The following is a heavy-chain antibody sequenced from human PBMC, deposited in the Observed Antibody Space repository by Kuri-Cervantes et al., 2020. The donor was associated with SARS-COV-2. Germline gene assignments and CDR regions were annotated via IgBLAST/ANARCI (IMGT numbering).Heavy chain of an antibody. CDR1: GFTFSAYT. CDR3: AKDSNILTGYYVRVDYYMDV. D-gene: IGHD3-9*01. J-gene: IGHJ6*03. V-gene: IGHV3-30*02. CDR2: IRYDGSNK. Sequence: GGSLRLSCVASGFTFSAYTLNWVRQAPGKGLEWVAFIRYDGSNKYYADSVKGRFTISRDNSKNTLYLQMNSLRAEDTAVYYCAKDSNILTGYYVRVDYYMDVWGKGTTVTVSS.